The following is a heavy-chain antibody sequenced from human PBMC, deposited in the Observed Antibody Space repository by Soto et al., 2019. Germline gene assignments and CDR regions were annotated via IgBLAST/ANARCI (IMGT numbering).Heavy chain of an antibody. J-gene: IGHJ6*02. CDR2: IIPIPGTA. V-gene: IGHV1-69*01. D-gene: IGHD2-2*01. CDR1: GGTFSSYA. Sequence: QVQLVQSGAEVKKPGSSVKVSCKASGGTFSSYAITWVRQAPGKGLGWMGGIIPIPGTANYAQKFQGRVPITADESTSTAYMELSSLRSEDTAVYYCARSQGSSTSLEIYYYYYYGMDVWGQGTTVTVSS. CDR3: ARSQGSSTSLEIYYYYYYGMDV.